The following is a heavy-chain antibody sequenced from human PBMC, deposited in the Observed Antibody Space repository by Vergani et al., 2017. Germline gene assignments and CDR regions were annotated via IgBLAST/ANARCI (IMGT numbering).Heavy chain of an antibody. CDR2: IQFDGSNQ. D-gene: IGHD3-16*01. V-gene: IGHV3-30*02. J-gene: IGHJ4*02. Sequence: VQLVESGGGVGQRGVSLRLSCATSGFTLCNYDMQWIRQGPGKGLEFVAFIQFDGSNQYYADSVKGRFTLSRDFSKNTLYLQMNSLRTDDTATYYCAKHFRGWGIDYWGQGTQVIVSS. CDR3: AKHFRGWGIDY. CDR1: GFTLCNYD.